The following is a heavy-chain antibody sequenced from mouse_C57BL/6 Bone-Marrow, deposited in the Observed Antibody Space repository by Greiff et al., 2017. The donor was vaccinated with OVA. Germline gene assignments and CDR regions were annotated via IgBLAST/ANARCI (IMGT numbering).Heavy chain of an antibody. V-gene: IGHV3-6*01. CDR1: GYSITSGYY. CDR2: ISYDGSN. CDR3: ARGGVFDY. J-gene: IGHJ2*01. Sequence: EVQRVESGPGLVKPSQSLSLTCSVTGYSITSGYYWNWIRQFPGNKLEWMGYISYDGSNNYNPSLKNRISITRDTSKNQFFLKLNSVTTEDTATYYCARGGVFDYWGQGTTLTVSS.